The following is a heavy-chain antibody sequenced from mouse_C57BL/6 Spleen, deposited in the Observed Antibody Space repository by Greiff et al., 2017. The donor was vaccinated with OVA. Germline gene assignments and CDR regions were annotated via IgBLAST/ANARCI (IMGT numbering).Heavy chain of an antibody. CDR3: ARDKSPFDV. Sequence: EVKVVESGGGLVKPGGSLKLSCAASGFTFSSYAMSWVRQTPEKRLEWVATISDGGSYTYYPDNVKGRFTISRDNAKNNLYLQMSHLKSEDTAMYYCARDKSPFDVWGTGTTVTVSS. CDR1: GFTFSSYA. V-gene: IGHV5-4*01. CDR2: ISDGGSYT. J-gene: IGHJ1*03.